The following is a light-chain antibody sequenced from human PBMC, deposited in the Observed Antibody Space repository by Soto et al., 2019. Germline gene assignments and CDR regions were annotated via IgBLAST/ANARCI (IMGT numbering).Light chain of an antibody. V-gene: IGKV3-15*01. CDR2: SGS. CDR3: QQYNNWPRT. CDR1: QSVSSN. J-gene: IGKJ1*01. Sequence: ETVMTQSPATLSVSPGERVTLSCRASQSVSSNLAWYQQKPGQAPRLLIYSGSTRATGTPARFSGSGSATEFSLTIGGLQSEDFAIYYCQQYNNWPRTFGQGTTV.